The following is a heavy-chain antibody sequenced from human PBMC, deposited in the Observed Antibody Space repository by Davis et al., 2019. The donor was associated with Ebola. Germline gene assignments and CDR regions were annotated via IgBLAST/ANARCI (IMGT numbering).Heavy chain of an antibody. D-gene: IGHD2-8*01. CDR2: IYSSGST. J-gene: IGHJ4*02. Sequence: PSETLSLTCTVSGGSIRPYYWSWIRQRPGKGLEWIGSIYSSGSTNYNPSLKSRVTMSVDTSKNHFSLRLTSVTAADTAVYFCARGSECFRFWGQGTLVTVSS. CDR1: GGSIRPYY. CDR3: ARGSECFRF. V-gene: IGHV4-59*01.